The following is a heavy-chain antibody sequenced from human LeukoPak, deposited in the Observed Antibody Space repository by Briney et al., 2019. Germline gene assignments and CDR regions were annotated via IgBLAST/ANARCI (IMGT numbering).Heavy chain of an antibody. CDR2: INPNSGGT. D-gene: IGHD6-13*01. CDR1: GYTFTGYY. J-gene: IGHJ5*02. CDR3: ARGSKQQLATRGWFDP. Sequence: GASVKVSCKASGYTFTGYYMHWVRQAPGQGLEWMGWINPNSGGTNYAQKFQGRVTMTRDTSISTAYMELSRLRSDDTAVYYCARGSKQQLATRGWFDPWGQGTLVTVSS. V-gene: IGHV1-2*02.